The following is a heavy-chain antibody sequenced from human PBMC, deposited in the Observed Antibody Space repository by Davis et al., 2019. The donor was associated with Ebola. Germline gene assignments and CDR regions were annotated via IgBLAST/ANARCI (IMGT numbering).Heavy chain of an antibody. Sequence: GESLKISCAASGFTFSSYEMNWVRQAPGKGLEWVSYISSSGSTIYYADSVKGRFTISRDNAKNSLYLQMNSLRAEDTAVYYCARRGVLGYCSGGSCYLDYWGQGTLVTVSS. V-gene: IGHV3-48*03. CDR3: ARRGVLGYCSGGSCYLDY. CDR1: GFTFSSYE. D-gene: IGHD2-15*01. J-gene: IGHJ4*02. CDR2: ISSSGSTI.